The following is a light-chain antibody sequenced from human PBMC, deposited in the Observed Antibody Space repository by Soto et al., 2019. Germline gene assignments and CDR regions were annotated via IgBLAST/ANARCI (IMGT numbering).Light chain of an antibody. CDR3: QQYGSSPAT. J-gene: IGKJ4*01. CDR1: QSVSSSY. CDR2: GAS. Sequence: EIVLTQSPGTLSLSPGERATLSCRASQSVSSSYLAWYQQKPGQAPRLLIYGASSRATGIPDRFSGSGSGTDFTLTISRLGPEDFAVYYFQQYGSSPATFGGGTKVEIK. V-gene: IGKV3-20*01.